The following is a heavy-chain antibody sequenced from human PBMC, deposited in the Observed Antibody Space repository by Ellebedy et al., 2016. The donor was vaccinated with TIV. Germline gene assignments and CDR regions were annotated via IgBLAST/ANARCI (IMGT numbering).Heavy chain of an antibody. CDR1: GYTFTSYY. J-gene: IGHJ4*02. CDR3: ARSSFGSGYYGSLDY. V-gene: IGHV1-46*04. D-gene: IGHD3-3*01. Sequence: AASVTVSCKASGYTFTSYYLHWVRQAPGQGLEWMGKIHPSGGKTTYAQKLQGRVTMTRDTSTSVVYVELTSLRSEDTAVYYCARSSFGSGYYGSLDYWGQGTLVTVSS. CDR2: IHPSGGKT.